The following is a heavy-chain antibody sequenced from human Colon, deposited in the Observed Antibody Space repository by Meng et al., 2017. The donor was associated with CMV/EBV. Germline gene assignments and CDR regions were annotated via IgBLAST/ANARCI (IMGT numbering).Heavy chain of an antibody. D-gene: IGHD3-10*01. CDR3: ARRDYYDLGSGN. V-gene: IGHV5-51*01. Sequence: GGSLRLSCKVSGNSFTTYWIGWVRQMPGKGLEWMGIIYPHDSNTIYTPSSQGQVTISADKSISTVYLQWDSLKASDTAIYYCARRDYYDLGSGNWGQGTLVTVSS. CDR2: IYPHDSNT. CDR1: GNSFTTYW. J-gene: IGHJ4*02.